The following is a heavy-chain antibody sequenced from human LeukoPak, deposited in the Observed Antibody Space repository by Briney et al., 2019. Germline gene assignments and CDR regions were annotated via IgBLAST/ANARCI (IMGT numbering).Heavy chain of an antibody. Sequence: SETLSLTCAVSGGSFSDYYWAWIRQPPGKGLEWIGYIYRSGSTNYNPSLKSRVNMSIDTSKNQFSLKLSSVTAADTAVYYCARATVADYYFDYWGQGTLVTVSS. D-gene: IGHD2-15*01. CDR2: IYRSGST. CDR1: GGSFSDYY. CDR3: ARATVADYYFDY. J-gene: IGHJ4*02. V-gene: IGHV4-59*01.